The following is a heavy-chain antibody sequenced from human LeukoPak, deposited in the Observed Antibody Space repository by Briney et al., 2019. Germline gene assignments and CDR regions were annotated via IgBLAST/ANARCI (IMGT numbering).Heavy chain of an antibody. D-gene: IGHD3-3*01. J-gene: IGHJ5*02. CDR1: GGSISSGGYY. CDR3: ARVVPSITIFGVVRTGSWFDP. V-gene: IGHV4-31*03. Sequence: SETLSLTCTVSGGSISSGGYYWSWIRQHPGEGLEWIGYIYYSGSTYYNPSLKSRVTISVDTSKNQFSLKLSSVTAADTAVYYCARVVPSITIFGVVRTGSWFDPWGQGTLVTVSS. CDR2: IYYSGST.